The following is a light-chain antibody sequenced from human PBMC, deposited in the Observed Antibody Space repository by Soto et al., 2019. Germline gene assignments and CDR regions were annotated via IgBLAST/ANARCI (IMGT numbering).Light chain of an antibody. V-gene: IGKV1-5*01. CDR2: DAS. J-gene: IGKJ1*01. CDR3: QQYSDYKS. CDR1: QSLRHV. Sequence: DIQMTQSPSTLSASVGDRVTITCRASQSLRHVVAWYQQKPGKAPKLLIYDASSLESGVPSRFSGSGSGTEFTLTISSLQPDDFATYYCQQYSDYKSFGQGTKVEVK.